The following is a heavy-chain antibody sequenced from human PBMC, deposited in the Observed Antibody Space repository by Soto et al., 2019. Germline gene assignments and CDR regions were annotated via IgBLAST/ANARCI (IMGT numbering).Heavy chain of an antibody. V-gene: IGHV3-23*01. CDR1: GFTFSSYA. D-gene: IGHD3-3*01. J-gene: IGHJ4*02. CDR3: AKAMSGYNAPLDQ. CDR2: ISGSGGST. Sequence: EVQLLESGGGLVQPGGSLRLSCAASGFTFSSYAMNWVRQAPGKGLEWVSVISGSGGSTYYADSVKGRFTISRDNSKNTRYVQMNSLRAEDTAVYYCAKAMSGYNAPLDQWGQGTRVTVSS.